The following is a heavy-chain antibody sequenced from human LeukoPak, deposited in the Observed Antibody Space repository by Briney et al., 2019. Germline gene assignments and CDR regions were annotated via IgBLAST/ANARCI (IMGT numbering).Heavy chain of an antibody. Sequence: GGSLRLSCAASGFTFSSYAMHWVRQAPGKGLAWVAVISYDGSNKYYADSVKGRFTISRDNSKNTLYLQMNSLRAEDTAVYYCARDRGRAQLVGHREFDYWGQGTLVTVSS. CDR2: ISYDGSNK. V-gene: IGHV3-30*04. D-gene: IGHD6-6*01. CDR3: ARDRGRAQLVGHREFDY. J-gene: IGHJ4*02. CDR1: GFTFSSYA.